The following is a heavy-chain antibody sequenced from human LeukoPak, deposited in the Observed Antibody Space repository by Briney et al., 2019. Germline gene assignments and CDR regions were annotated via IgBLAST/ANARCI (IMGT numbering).Heavy chain of an antibody. V-gene: IGHV4-30-2*01. CDR1: GGSISSGGYS. J-gene: IGHJ4*02. CDR3: SRETGPFCPFGH. Sequence: SQTLSLTCAVSGGSISSGGYSWSWIRQPPGKGLEWIGYIYHSGSTYYNPSLKSRVTISVDESKNHLYLNLASVTAADTAVYYCSRETGPFCPFGHWGQGTLVAVTS. D-gene: IGHD7-27*01. CDR2: IYHSGST.